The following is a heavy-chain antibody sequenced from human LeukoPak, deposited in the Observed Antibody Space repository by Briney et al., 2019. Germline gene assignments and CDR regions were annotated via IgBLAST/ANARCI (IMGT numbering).Heavy chain of an antibody. J-gene: IGHJ6*03. CDR2: INPSVST. CDR3: ARGRHDITMIVVVMTSVSYYLDV. Sequence: PSETLSLTCAVYGGSFSGYHWTWIRQSPGKGLEWIGDINPSVSTYYNPSLKSRLTISVDTSKNQFSLKLRSVTAADTAVYYCARGRHDITMIVVVMTSVSYYLDVWGKGTTVTVS. CDR1: GGSFSGYH. D-gene: IGHD3-22*01. V-gene: IGHV4-34*01.